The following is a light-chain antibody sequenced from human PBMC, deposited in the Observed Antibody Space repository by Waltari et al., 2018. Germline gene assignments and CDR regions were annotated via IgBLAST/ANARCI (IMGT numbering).Light chain of an antibody. CDR2: DDG. CDR3: GTWDSSLSGAV. V-gene: IGLV1-51*01. J-gene: IGLJ7*01. CDR1: HSNIGNNY. Sequence: QSVLTQPPSVSAAPGQRVTISCSGGHSNIGNNYVSWYRQFPGTAPELLIYDDGERPAGVPGRFSCAKSGTAATLDITGRQAGDEADYYCGTWDSSLSGAVFGGGTHLTVL.